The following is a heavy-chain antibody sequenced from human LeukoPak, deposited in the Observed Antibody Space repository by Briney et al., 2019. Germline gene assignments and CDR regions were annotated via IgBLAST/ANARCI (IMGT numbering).Heavy chain of an antibody. J-gene: IGHJ3*02. CDR3: ARDEKGYWLSAFDI. D-gene: IGHD2-15*01. Sequence: ASVKVSCKASGYTFTSYGISWVRQAPGQGLEWMGWISAYNSNTNYAQKLQGRVTMTTDTSTSTAYMELRSLRSDDTAVYYCARDEKGYWLSAFDIWGQGTMVTVSS. CDR1: GYTFTSYG. CDR2: ISAYNSNT. V-gene: IGHV1-18*01.